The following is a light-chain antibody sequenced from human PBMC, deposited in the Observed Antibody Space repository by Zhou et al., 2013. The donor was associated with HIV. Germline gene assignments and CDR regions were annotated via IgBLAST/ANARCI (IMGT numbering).Light chain of an antibody. CDR1: QSVSTD. V-gene: IGKV3-15*01. CDR3: QQYRGSPPS. J-gene: IGKJ1*01. CDR2: GAS. Sequence: EIVMTQSPVALSVTPGQRATLSCRASQSVSTDVAWYQLKPGQPPRLVISGASTRASSFPARFGGSGSGTKFTLTISDMHPEDFALYYCQQYRGSPPSFGQGTKV.